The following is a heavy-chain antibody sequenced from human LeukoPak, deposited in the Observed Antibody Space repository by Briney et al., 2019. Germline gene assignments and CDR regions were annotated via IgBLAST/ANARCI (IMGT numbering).Heavy chain of an antibody. CDR2: IYSGGST. V-gene: IGHV3-53*01. D-gene: IGHD3-16*01. J-gene: IGHJ4*02. CDR1: GFTVSNNY. CDR3: GSSPYVWGIDH. Sequence: PGGSLRLSCAASGFTVSNNYMGWVRQAPGKGLEWVSIIYSGGSTYYADSVKGRFTISRDNSKNTLHLQMKSLRADDTAVYYCGSSPYVWGIDHWGQGTLVTVSS.